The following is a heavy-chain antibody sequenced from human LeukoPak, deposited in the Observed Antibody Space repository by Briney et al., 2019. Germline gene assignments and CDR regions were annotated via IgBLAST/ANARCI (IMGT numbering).Heavy chain of an antibody. J-gene: IGHJ4*02. CDR1: GFTFDDYA. D-gene: IGHD4-17*01. CDR3: ATQTGTTVTPFDY. CDR2: ISWDGGST. V-gene: IGHV3-43D*03. Sequence: GGSLRLSCAASGFTFDDYAMHWVRQAPGKGLEWVSLISWDGGSTYYADSVKGRFTISRDNSKNSLYLQMNSLRSEDTAVYYCATQTGTTVTPFDYWGQGTLVTVSS.